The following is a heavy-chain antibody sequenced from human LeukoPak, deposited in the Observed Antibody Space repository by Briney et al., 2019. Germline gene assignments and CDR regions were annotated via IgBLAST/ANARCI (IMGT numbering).Heavy chain of an antibody. CDR1: GFTFSNYW. CDR3: ASQKNGASDY. CDR2: IKQDGSEK. D-gene: IGHD1-1*01. J-gene: IGHJ4*01. V-gene: IGHV3-7*02. Sequence: GGSLRLSYAASGFTFSNYWMSWVRPAPGKGLEWLTNIKQDGSEKYYVDSVKGRFTISRDNAKNSLYLQMNSLRAEDTAVYYCASQKNGASDYWGQGTLVTVSS.